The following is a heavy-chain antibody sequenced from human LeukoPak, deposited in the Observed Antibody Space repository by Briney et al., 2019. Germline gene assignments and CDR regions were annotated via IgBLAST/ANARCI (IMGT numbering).Heavy chain of an antibody. D-gene: IGHD5-18*01. Sequence: ASVKVSCKASGYTFTSYAMHWVRQAPGQRLEWMGWINAGNGNTKYSQKFQGRVTITRDTSASTAYMELSSLRSEDTAVYYCASPNQAPVWNTAMVNRYYYYGMDVWGQGTTVTVSS. CDR1: GYTFTSYA. CDR2: INAGNGNT. CDR3: ASPNQAPVWNTAMVNRYYYYGMDV. J-gene: IGHJ6*02. V-gene: IGHV1-3*01.